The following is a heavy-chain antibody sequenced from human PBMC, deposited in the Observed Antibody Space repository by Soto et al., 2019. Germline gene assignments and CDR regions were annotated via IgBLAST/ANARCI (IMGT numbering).Heavy chain of an antibody. CDR1: GFSLTTSGEA. CDR2: IYWDDDK. CDR3: AHIPGSGQLLYSYYYYLDL. Sequence: QITLKESGPTLVKPTQTLTLTCTFSGFSLTTSGEAVGWIRQPPGKALDGLALIYWDDDKRSSPSLKSRLTITKDNSKNQVVLTMTNMDPVDTATYYCAHIPGSGQLLYSYYYYLDLWGKGTTVTVSS. D-gene: IGHD3-10*01. V-gene: IGHV2-5*02. J-gene: IGHJ6*03.